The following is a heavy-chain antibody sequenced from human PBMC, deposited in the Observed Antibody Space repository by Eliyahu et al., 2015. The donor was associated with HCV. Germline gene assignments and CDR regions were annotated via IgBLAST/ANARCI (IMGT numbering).Heavy chain of an antibody. CDR1: GFTFGSYV. J-gene: IGHJ4*02. CDR2: VGXXGSTT. D-gene: IGHD6-19*01. V-gene: IGHV3-23*01. CDR3: AIGGWADY. Sequence: EVQLLESGGGLVQXGGSLRLSCAASGFTFGSYVMXWVRQAPGKGLEWVSAVGXXGSTTYYADSVKGRFTISRDNSKNTLYLQMNSLRAEDTALYYCAIGGWADYWGQGTLVTVSS.